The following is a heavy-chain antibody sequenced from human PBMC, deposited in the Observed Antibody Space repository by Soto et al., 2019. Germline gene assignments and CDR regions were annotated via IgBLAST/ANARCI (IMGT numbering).Heavy chain of an antibody. CDR2: IYYSGST. Sequence: SETLSLTCTVSGGSISSSSYYWGWIRQPPGKGLEWIGSIYYSGSTYYNPSLKSRVTISVDTSKNQFSLKLSSVTAADTAVYYCARLLGIAVAGTGGADYYYYGMDVWGQGTTVTVSS. D-gene: IGHD6-19*01. CDR1: GGSISSSSYY. CDR3: ARLLGIAVAGTGGADYYYYGMDV. J-gene: IGHJ6*02. V-gene: IGHV4-39*01.